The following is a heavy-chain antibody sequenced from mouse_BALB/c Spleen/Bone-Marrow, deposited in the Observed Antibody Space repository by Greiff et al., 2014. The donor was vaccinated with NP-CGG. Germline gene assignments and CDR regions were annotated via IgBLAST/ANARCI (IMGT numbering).Heavy chain of an antibody. J-gene: IGHJ3*01. CDR3: AREGYDYDWFAY. CDR2: IYPGDGDT. V-gene: IGHV1-80*01. CDR1: GYAFSSYW. D-gene: IGHD2-4*01. Sequence: QVQLQQPGAELVRPGSSVKISCKASGYAFSSYWMNWVKQRPGQGLEWIGQIYPGDGDTNYNGKFKGKATPTADKSSSTAYMQLSSLTSEDSAVYFCAREGYDYDWFAYWGQGTLVTVSA.